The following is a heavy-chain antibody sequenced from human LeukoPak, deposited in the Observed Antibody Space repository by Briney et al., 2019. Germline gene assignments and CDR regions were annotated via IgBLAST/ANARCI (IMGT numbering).Heavy chain of an antibody. D-gene: IGHD6-13*01. CDR3: VKEWPRYGTDWPDY. V-gene: IGHV3-23*01. J-gene: IGHJ4*02. CDR1: GFTFSNFA. CDR2: ISDRGTVT. Sequence: GGSLRLSCAASGFTFSNFAMSWVRQPPGKGLEWVSDISDRGTVTYYADSVKGRFTISKDFSKNTLYLQMNSLRAEDTAVYYCVKEWPRYGTDWPDYWGQGTLVTVSS.